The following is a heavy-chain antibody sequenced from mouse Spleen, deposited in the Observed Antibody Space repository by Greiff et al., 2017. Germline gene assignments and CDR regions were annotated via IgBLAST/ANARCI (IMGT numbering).Heavy chain of an antibody. Sequence: LQESGAELARPGASVKLSCKASGYTFTSYGISWVKQRTGQGLEWIGEIYPRSGNTYYNEKFKGKATLTADKSSSTAYMELRSLTSEDSAVYFCARGDGYPSYYAMDYWGQGTSVTVSS. J-gene: IGHJ4*01. V-gene: IGHV1-81*01. D-gene: IGHD2-3*01. CDR1: GYTFTSYG. CDR3: ARGDGYPSYYAMDY. CDR2: IYPRSGNT.